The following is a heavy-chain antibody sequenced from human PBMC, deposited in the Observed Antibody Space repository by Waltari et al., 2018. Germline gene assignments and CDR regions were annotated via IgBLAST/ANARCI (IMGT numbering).Heavy chain of an antibody. CDR1: GFPFRNVA. Sequence: EVQLAESGGGLVQPGGSLRLSCAGPGFPFRNVAMNWVRQAPGKGLEWVSHINGNGDYINYADSVKDRFTISRDNSKNTLSLQMNSLRGEDTAVYFCARDARSPGRPLDYWGQGTLVTVSS. CDR3: ARDARSPGRPLDY. CDR2: INGNGDYI. J-gene: IGHJ4*02. V-gene: IGHV3-23*04. D-gene: IGHD3-10*01.